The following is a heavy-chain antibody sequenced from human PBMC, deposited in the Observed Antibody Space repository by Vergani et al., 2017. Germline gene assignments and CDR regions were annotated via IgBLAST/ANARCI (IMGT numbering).Heavy chain of an antibody. Sequence: QVPLVQSGAEVKKPGASVKVSCKASRYTFTSYDINWVRQATGQGLEWMGWMNPNSGNTGYAQKFQGRVTMTRNTSISTAYMELSSLRSEDTAVYYCARGWWGYCSSTSCYQFGYWGQGTLVTVSS. CDR1: RYTFTSYD. CDR2: MNPNSGNT. CDR3: ARGWWGYCSSTSCYQFGY. V-gene: IGHV1-8*01. D-gene: IGHD2-2*01. J-gene: IGHJ4*02.